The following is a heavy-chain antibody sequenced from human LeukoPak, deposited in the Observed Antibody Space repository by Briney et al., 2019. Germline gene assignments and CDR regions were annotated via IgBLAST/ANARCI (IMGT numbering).Heavy chain of an antibody. CDR2: ISSSGSTI. J-gene: IGHJ4*02. V-gene: IGHV3-11*04. D-gene: IGHD6-13*01. CDR1: GFTFSDYY. CDR3: ARDFLPYSSSWYNDY. Sequence: PGGSLRLSCAASGFTFSDYYMSWIRQAPGKGLEWVSYISSSGSTIYYADSVKGRFTISRDNAKNSLYLQMNSLRAEDTAVYYCARDFLPYSSSWYNDYWGQGTLVTVSS.